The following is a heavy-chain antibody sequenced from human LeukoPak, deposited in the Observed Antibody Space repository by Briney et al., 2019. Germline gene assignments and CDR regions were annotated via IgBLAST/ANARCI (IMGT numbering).Heavy chain of an antibody. Sequence: GASVKVSCKASGYTFTGYYMHWVRQAPGQGLEWMGWINPNSGGTNYAQKFQGRVTMTRDTSISTAYMELSRLRSDDTAVYYCARETKLINADIVATDDAFDIWGQGTMVTVSS. CDR2: INPNSGGT. J-gene: IGHJ3*02. CDR3: ARETKLINADIVATDDAFDI. CDR1: GYTFTGYY. V-gene: IGHV1-2*02. D-gene: IGHD5-12*01.